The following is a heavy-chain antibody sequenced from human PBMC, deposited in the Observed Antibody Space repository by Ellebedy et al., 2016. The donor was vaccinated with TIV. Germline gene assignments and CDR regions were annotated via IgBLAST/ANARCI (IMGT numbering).Heavy chain of an antibody. J-gene: IGHJ3*02. CDR1: AYIFTTYW. V-gene: IGHV5-51*01. Sequence: GESLKISCKGFAYIFTTYWIGWVRQMPGKGLEWMRIIYPGDSDTRYSPSFQGQVTISADKSISTAYLQWSSLKASDTAMYYCARQGSPGAFDIWGQGTMVTVSS. D-gene: IGHD3-10*01. CDR2: IYPGDSDT. CDR3: ARQGSPGAFDI.